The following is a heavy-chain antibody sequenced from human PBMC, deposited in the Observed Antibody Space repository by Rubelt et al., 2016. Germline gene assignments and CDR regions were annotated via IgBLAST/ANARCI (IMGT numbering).Heavy chain of an antibody. CDR2: ISGTGATT. Sequence: EVHLLESGGGLVQPAGSLRLSCAASGFTFSSYAMSWVRQAPGKGLEWVSAISGTGATTSYADSVRGRFHISTANSKNTLYLQMESLSTEDTAVDYGAKVSGLVDPFENWGQGTLVTVSS. V-gene: IGHV3-23*01. CDR1: GFTFSSYA. J-gene: IGHJ4*02. CDR3: AKVSGLVDPFEN. D-gene: IGHD6-6*01.